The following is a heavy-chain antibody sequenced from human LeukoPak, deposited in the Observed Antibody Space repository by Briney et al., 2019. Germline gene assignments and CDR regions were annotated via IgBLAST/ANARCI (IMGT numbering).Heavy chain of an antibody. Sequence: PGGSLRLSXAASGFTFSSYWMSWVRQAPGKGLEWVANIKQDGSEKYYVDSVKGRFTISRDNAKNSLYLQMNSLRAEDTAVYYCARVPYYDSSGYYYGLDYWGQGTLVTVSS. V-gene: IGHV3-7*04. CDR2: IKQDGSEK. D-gene: IGHD3-22*01. J-gene: IGHJ4*02. CDR1: GFTFSSYW. CDR3: ARVPYYDSSGYYYGLDY.